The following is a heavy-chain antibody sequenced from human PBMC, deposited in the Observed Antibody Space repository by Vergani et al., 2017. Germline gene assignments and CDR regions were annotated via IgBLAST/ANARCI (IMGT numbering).Heavy chain of an antibody. J-gene: IGHJ6*02. V-gene: IGHV4-38-2*02. D-gene: IGHD3-9*01. CDR2: IFHSGNT. Sequence: QVQLQASGPGLVKPSETLSLTCTISGYSINSDYCWGWIRQPPGKGLEWIGSIFHSGNTFYNPSLKSRVTISIDTSKNQFSLKLTSVTAADTAVYFCARVMYRDEASTGYRLEGMDIWGQGTTVTISS. CDR3: ARVMYRDEASTGYRLEGMDI. CDR1: GYSINSDYC.